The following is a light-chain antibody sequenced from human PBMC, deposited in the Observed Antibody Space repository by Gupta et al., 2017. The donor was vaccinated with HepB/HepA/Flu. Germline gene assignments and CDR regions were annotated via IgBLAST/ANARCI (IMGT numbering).Light chain of an antibody. Sequence: TQITHSPSPLSASVGERVTITCRTSQSISNYLNWYQQKPGKAPKILIYAASSLQSGVPSRFSGSGSGTDFTLTISRVQPEDFATYYCQQSNSAPNTFGQGTLLEIK. V-gene: IGKV1-39*01. J-gene: IGKJ5*01. CDR2: AAS. CDR1: QSISNY. CDR3: QQSNSAPNT.